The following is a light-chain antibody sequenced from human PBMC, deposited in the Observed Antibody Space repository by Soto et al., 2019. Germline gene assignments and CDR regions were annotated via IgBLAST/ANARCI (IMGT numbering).Light chain of an antibody. CDR2: EVS. V-gene: IGLV2-8*01. Sequence: QSALTQPPSASGSPGQSVTISCTGTSSDVGGYNYVSWYQQHPGKAPKLMIYEVSKRPSGVPDRFSGSKSGNTASLTVSGLQGEDEADYYCSSYAGSNNSVFGTGTKVTV. CDR1: SSDVGGYNY. CDR3: SSYAGSNNSV. J-gene: IGLJ1*01.